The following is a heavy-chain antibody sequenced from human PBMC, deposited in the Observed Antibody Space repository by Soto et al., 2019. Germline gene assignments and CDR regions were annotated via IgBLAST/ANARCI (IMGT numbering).Heavy chain of an antibody. V-gene: IGHV4-59*01. CDR3: ARGGITMVRGVITPALDYYCYGMDV. CDR1: GGSISSYY. J-gene: IGHJ6*02. CDR2: IYYSGST. Sequence: SETLSLTCTVSGGSISSYYWSWIRQPPGKGLEWIGYIYYSGSTNYNPSLKSRVTISVDTSKNQFSLKLSSVTAADTAVYYCARGGITMVRGVITPALDYYCYGMDVWGQGTTVTVSS. D-gene: IGHD3-10*01.